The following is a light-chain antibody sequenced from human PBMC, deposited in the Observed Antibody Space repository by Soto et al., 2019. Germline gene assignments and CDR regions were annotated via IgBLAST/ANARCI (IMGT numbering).Light chain of an antibody. J-gene: IGLJ1*01. CDR3: SSYTSTSTYV. Sequence: QSVLTQPPSVSGSPGQSVTISCTGTSSDVGSYNRVSWYQQPPGTAPKLMIYEVSNRPSGVPDRFSGSKSGNTASLTISGLQAEDEADYYCSSYTSTSTYVFGTDTQLTVL. CDR1: SSDVGSYNR. V-gene: IGLV2-18*02. CDR2: EVS.